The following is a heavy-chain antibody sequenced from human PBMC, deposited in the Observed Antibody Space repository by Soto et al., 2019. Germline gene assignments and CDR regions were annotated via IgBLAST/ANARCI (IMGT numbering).Heavy chain of an antibody. Sequence: GGSLRLSCAASGFAFSSHAMSWVRQAPGKGLEWVSLIRGNSELIEYADSVKGRFTISRDNSMNTLYLQMNSLRAEDTAMYYCAKGTFTSSTFDSWGQGTLVTVSS. CDR1: GFAFSSHA. CDR2: IRGNSELI. V-gene: IGHV3-23*01. D-gene: IGHD2-2*01. CDR3: AKGTFTSSTFDS. J-gene: IGHJ4*02.